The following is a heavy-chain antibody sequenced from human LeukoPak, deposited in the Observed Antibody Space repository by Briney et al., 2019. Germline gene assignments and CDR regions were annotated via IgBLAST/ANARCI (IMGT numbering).Heavy chain of an antibody. CDR1: GFTFSSYS. D-gene: IGHD2-15*01. CDR3: ARDRGGSYSAIDY. J-gene: IGHJ4*02. V-gene: IGHV3-48*04. CDR2: ISSSSITI. Sequence: GGSLRLSCAASGFTFSSYSLNWVRQAPGKGLEWVSFISSSSITIYYADSVKGRFTISRDNAEKSLYLQMSSLRAEDTAVYYCARDRGGSYSAIDYWGQETLVTVSS.